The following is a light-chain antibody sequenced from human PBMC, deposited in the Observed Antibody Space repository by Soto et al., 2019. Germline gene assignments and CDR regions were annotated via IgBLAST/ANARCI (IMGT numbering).Light chain of an antibody. CDR2: STD. CDR1: SSNVGKNI. V-gene: IGLV1-44*01. J-gene: IGLJ1*01. CDR3: AAWDDGRNDLYV. Sequence: SALTQPPSASGTPGQTVTISCSGSSSNVGKNIVNWYQQVPGTAPKLLIYSTDQRPSGVPDRFSGPKSGTSASLAISGLQSEDEADYYCAAWDDGRNDLYVIGSGTKVTVL.